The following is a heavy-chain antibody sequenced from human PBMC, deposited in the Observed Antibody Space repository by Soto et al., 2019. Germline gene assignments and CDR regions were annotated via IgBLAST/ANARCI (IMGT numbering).Heavy chain of an antibody. Sequence: GGSLRLSCAASGFTFSSYAMSWVRQAPGKGLEWVSAISGSGGSTYYADSVKGRFTISRDNSKNTLYLQMNSLRAEDTAVYYCAKILDYYDSSGYSNFDYWGQGTWVTVSP. D-gene: IGHD3-22*01. V-gene: IGHV3-23*01. CDR1: GFTFSSYA. CDR3: AKILDYYDSSGYSNFDY. CDR2: ISGSGGST. J-gene: IGHJ4*02.